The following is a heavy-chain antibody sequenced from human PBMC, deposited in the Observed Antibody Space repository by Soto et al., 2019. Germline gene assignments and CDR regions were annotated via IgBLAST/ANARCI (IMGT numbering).Heavy chain of an antibody. Sequence: EVQLVESGGGLVQPGGSLRLSCAASGFTFSSYSMNWVRQAPGKGLEWVSYISSSSSTIYYADSVKGRFTISRDNAKNSLYLQMNSLRAEDTAVYYCASDGVIARFDYWGQGTLVTVSS. V-gene: IGHV3-48*01. J-gene: IGHJ4*02. CDR1: GFTFSSYS. D-gene: IGHD3-10*01. CDR2: ISSSSSTI. CDR3: ASDGVIARFDY.